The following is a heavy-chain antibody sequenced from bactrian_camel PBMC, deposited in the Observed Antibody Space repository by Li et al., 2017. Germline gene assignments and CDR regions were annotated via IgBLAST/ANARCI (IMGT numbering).Heavy chain of an antibody. CDR3: ATARRYCSSRTCHNYDFEY. V-gene: IGHV3-2*01. CDR1: GHTFSGLY. J-gene: IGHJ4*01. Sequence: VQLVESGGGKAQPGGSLRLSCAASGHTFSGLYMTWVRQAPGSGLEWVASINEDGYRTLYANSTKGRFTISRDDAKSTVYLQMNSLKPEDTAHYYCATARRYCSSRTCHNYDFEYWGQGTQVTVS. D-gene: IGHD4*01. CDR2: INEDGYRT.